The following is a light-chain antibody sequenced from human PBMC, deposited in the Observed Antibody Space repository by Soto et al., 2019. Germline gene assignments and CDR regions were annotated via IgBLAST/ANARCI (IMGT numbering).Light chain of an antibody. CDR3: QSYDSSLSGTYV. J-gene: IGLJ1*01. CDR2: GNS. Sequence: QSVLTQPPSVSGAPGQRVTISCTGSSSNIGAGYDVHWYQQLPGTAAELLIYGNSNRPSGVPDRFSGSKSGTSAALAITGRRAEDEADDYGQSYDSSLSGTYVFGTGTKLTVL. CDR1: SSNIGAGYD. V-gene: IGLV1-40*01.